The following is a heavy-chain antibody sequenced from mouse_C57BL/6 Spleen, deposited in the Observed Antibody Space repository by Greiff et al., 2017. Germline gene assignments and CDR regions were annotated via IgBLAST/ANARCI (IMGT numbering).Heavy chain of an antibody. D-gene: IGHD2-2*01. CDR2: IYPGDGDT. Sequence: VQVVESGPELVKPGASVKISCKASGYAFSSSWMNWVKQRPGKGLEWIGRIYPGDGDTNYNGKFKGKATLTADKSSSTAYMQLSSLTSEDSAVYFCATMVTTVFAYWGQGTLVTVSA. CDR3: ATMVTTVFAY. V-gene: IGHV1-82*01. J-gene: IGHJ3*01. CDR1: GYAFSSSW.